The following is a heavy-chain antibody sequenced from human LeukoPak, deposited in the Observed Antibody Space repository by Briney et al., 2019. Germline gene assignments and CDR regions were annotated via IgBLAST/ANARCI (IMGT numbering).Heavy chain of an antibody. CDR1: GGSIKNYY. V-gene: IGHV4-59*08. CDR2: TYDDGST. J-gene: IGHJ5*01. Sequence: SETLSLTCSVSGGSIKNYYWSWIRQPPGKGLEWIAYTYDDGSTNYNPSLKSRATISVGTTKVDVSLKLTSVAAADTAVYYCARHRTSVSAFDSWGQGTLVTVSS. D-gene: IGHD2-21*02. CDR3: ARHRTSVSAFDS.